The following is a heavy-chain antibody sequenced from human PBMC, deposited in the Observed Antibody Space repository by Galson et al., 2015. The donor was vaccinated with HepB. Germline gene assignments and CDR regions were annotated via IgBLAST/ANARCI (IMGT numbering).Heavy chain of an antibody. CDR3: TRDAEVHWRL. CDR1: GFTLTTYW. V-gene: IGHV3-7*01. CDR2: INEDGSKK. J-gene: IGHJ4*02. Sequence: SLRLSCAASGFTLTTYWMSWVRQAPGKGLEWVANINEDGSKKYYADSVKGRFTISRDNAKNSLYLQMNSLRAEDTAFYYCTRDAEVHWRLWGQGTLVTVSS.